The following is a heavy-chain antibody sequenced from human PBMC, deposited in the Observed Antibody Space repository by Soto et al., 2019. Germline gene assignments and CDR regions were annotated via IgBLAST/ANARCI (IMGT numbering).Heavy chain of an antibody. D-gene: IGHD3-22*01. Sequence: QVQLVESGGGVVQPGRSLRLSCAASGFTFSSYGMHWVRQAPGKGLEWVAVIWYDGSNKYYADSVKGRFTISRDNSKNTLYLQMNSLRAEDTAVYYCARGQNSHLITMIVVVMDDYYGMDVWGQGTTVTVSS. CDR2: IWYDGSNK. V-gene: IGHV3-33*01. J-gene: IGHJ6*02. CDR1: GFTFSSYG. CDR3: ARGQNSHLITMIVVVMDDYYGMDV.